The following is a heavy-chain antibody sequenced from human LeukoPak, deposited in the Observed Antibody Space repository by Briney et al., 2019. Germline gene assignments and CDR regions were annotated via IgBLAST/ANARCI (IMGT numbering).Heavy chain of an antibody. CDR3: ARGGRSSGWYGSYFDY. J-gene: IGHJ4*02. D-gene: IGHD6-19*01. CDR1: GFTFSSYA. CDR2: ISYDGSNK. V-gene: IGHV3-30*04. Sequence: GGSLRLSCAASGFTFSSYAMHWVRQAPGKGLGWVAVISYDGSNKYYADSVKGRFTISRDNSKNTLYLQMNSLRAEDTAVYYCARGGRSSGWYGSYFDYWGQGTLVTVSS.